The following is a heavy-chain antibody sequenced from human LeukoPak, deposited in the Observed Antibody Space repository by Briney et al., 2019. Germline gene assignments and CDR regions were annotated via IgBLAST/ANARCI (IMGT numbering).Heavy chain of an antibody. CDR3: AKDASGWLKLDYYFDY. Sequence: GGSLRLSCAASGFTFSSYAMNWVRQAPGKGLEWVSTISGSGGSTYYADSVKGRFTISRDNSKSTLFMQMSSLRAEDTAVYYCAKDASGWLKLDYYFDYWGRGTLVTVSS. V-gene: IGHV3-23*01. CDR1: GFTFSSYA. J-gene: IGHJ4*02. CDR2: ISGSGGST. D-gene: IGHD6-19*01.